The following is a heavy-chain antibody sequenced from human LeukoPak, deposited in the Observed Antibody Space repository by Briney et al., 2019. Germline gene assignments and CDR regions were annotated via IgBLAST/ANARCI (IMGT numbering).Heavy chain of an antibody. CDR2: IWNDGSNK. V-gene: IGHV3-33*01. CDR1: GFTFSSYG. Sequence: GGSLRLSCAASGFTFSSYGMHWVRQAPGKGPVWVAVIWNDGSNKYYADSVKGRFTISRDNSKNTLYLQMNSLRAEDTAVYYCAGTRGASSAFDYWGQGTLVTVSS. J-gene: IGHJ4*02. D-gene: IGHD4/OR15-4a*01. CDR3: AGTRGASSAFDY.